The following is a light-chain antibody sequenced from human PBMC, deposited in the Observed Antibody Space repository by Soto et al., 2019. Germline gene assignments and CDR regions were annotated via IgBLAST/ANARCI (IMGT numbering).Light chain of an antibody. J-gene: IGKJ2*01. V-gene: IGKV1-39*01. CDR1: QSVSAY. CDR2: AAS. CDR3: QQRSKTPHT. Sequence: DIQMTQSPSSLSSSVGDRATITCRASQSVSAYLLWYQQRQGQAPKLLIYAASNLVSGVPSRFSGSGSGTNFTLTISSLQPEDFAAYYCQQRSKTPHTFGQGTKLE.